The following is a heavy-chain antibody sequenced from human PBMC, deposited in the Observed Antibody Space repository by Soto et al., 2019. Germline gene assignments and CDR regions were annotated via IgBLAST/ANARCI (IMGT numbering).Heavy chain of an antibody. J-gene: IGHJ6*04. CDR2: IKYDGSNE. CDR1: GVTFRTFG. CDR3: ARDPLSGDYIWGTYRPGIMDV. V-gene: IGHV3-33*05. D-gene: IGHD3-16*02. Sequence: GGSLRLSCVASGVTFRTFGMHWVRQAPGKGLEWVALIKYDGSNENYADSVKGRFIVSRDNSKNTLYLQMNSLRVEDTAVYYCARDPLSGDYIWGTYRPGIMDVWGKGTTVTVSS.